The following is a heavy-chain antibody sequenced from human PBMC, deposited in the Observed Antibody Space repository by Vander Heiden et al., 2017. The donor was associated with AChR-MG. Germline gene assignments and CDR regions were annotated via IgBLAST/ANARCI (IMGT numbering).Heavy chain of an antibody. V-gene: IGHV3-23*01. CDR3: AKDLGAVTGPVDY. Sequence: EVQLLYFGGGLVQPGGSLRLSCAASGFTFNTYAMNWVRQAPGKGLEWLSTISGNGRDTYYADSVRGRFTVSRDNSKNTLYFQMNSLRAEDTAVYYCAKDLGAVTGPVDYWGQGTLVTVSS. D-gene: IGHD6-19*01. CDR2: ISGNGRDT. J-gene: IGHJ4*02. CDR1: GFTFNTYA.